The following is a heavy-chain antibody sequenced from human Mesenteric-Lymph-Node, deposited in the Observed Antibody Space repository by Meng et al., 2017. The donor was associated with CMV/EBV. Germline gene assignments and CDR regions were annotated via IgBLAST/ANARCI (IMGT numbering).Heavy chain of an antibody. J-gene: IGHJ4*02. CDR2: ISSSSSYI. Sequence: GGSLRLSCAASGFNFNGHAMHWVRQAPGKGLEWVSSISSSSSYIYYADSVKGRFTISRDNAKNSLYLQMNSLRAEDTAVYYCARDAITGTPLAYWGQGTLVTVSS. V-gene: IGHV3-21*01. CDR1: GFNFNGHA. D-gene: IGHD1-7*01. CDR3: ARDAITGTPLAY.